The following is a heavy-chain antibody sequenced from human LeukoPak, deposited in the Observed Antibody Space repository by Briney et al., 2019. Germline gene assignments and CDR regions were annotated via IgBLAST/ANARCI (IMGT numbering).Heavy chain of an antibody. D-gene: IGHD5-12*01. CDR3: ARRQYSGYDFDY. Sequence: GESLKISCKGSGYILTNYWIGWVRQMPGKGLEWMGIIYPRDSNIRYSPSFQGQVTVSADKSISTSYLQWSSLEASDTAMYYCARRQYSGYDFDYWGQGTLVTVSS. CDR1: GYILTNYW. CDR2: IYPRDSNI. V-gene: IGHV5-51*01. J-gene: IGHJ4*02.